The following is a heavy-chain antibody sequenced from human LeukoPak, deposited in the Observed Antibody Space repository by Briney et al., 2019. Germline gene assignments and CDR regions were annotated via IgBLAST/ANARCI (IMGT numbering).Heavy chain of an antibody. D-gene: IGHD2-2*01. Sequence: PGGSLRLSCAASGFTFSSYAMSWVRQAPGKGLEWVSAISGSGGSTYYADSVKGRFTISRDNSKNTLYLQMNSLRAEDTAVYYCAKNGPAVTYEPIPFDPWGQGTLVTVSS. J-gene: IGHJ5*02. V-gene: IGHV3-23*01. CDR1: GFTFSSYA. CDR2: ISGSGGST. CDR3: AKNGPAVTYEPIPFDP.